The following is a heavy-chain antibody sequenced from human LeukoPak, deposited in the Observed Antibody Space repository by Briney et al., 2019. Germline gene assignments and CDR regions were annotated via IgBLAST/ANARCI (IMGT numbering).Heavy chain of an antibody. CDR1: GFTFSSYW. D-gene: IGHD3-9*01. V-gene: IGHV3-7*03. Sequence: GGSLRLSCAASGFTFSSYWMGWVRQAPGKGLEWVANIKQDGSEKYYVDSVKGRFTISRDNAKNSLYLQMNSLRAEDTAVYYCARESQYYDILTGYYKSAFDIWGQGTMVTVSS. CDR3: ARESQYYDILTGYYKSAFDI. J-gene: IGHJ3*02. CDR2: IKQDGSEK.